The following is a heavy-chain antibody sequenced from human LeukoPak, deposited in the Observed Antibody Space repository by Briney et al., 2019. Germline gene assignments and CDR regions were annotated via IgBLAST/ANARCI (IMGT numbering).Heavy chain of an antibody. CDR1: GGSISSYY. Sequence: SETLSLTCTVSGGSISSYYWSWIRQPPGKGLEWIGYIYYSGSTNYNPSLKSRVTISVDTSKNQFSLKLSSVTAADTAVYYCARDRGSWYLGYFDYWGQGTLVTVSS. D-gene: IGHD2-15*01. J-gene: IGHJ4*02. CDR3: ARDRGSWYLGYFDY. V-gene: IGHV4-59*01. CDR2: IYYSGST.